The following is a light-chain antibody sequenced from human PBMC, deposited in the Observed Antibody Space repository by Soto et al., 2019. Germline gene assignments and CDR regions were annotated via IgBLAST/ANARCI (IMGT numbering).Light chain of an antibody. CDR3: QQYHNLPPWT. Sequence: EIVMTQSPATLSVSPGERATVSCRASHDIRSNLAWYQQRPGQAPRLLIYGASTRATGIPARFSGSGSGTEFTLIISSLQSEDFAVYHCQQYHNLPPWTFGQGTKVEIK. J-gene: IGKJ1*01. CDR2: GAS. CDR1: HDIRSN. V-gene: IGKV3-15*01.